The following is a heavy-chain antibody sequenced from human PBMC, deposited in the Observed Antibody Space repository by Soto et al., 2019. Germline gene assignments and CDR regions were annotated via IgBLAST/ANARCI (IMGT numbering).Heavy chain of an antibody. J-gene: IGHJ5*02. V-gene: IGHV4-59*01. Sequence: QVQLQESGPGLVKPTETLSLTCTVSGGSISSYYWSWIRQPPGKGLEWIGYIYYSGSTNYNPSLKSRVTISVDTSKNQFSLKLSSVTAADSAVYYCARALPFWSGYNRRGFDPWGQGTLVTVSS. D-gene: IGHD3-3*01. CDR1: GGSISSYY. CDR2: IYYSGST. CDR3: ARALPFWSGYNRRGFDP.